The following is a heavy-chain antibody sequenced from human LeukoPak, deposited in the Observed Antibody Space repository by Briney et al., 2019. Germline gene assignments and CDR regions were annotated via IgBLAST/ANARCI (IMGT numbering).Heavy chain of an antibody. V-gene: IGHV3-48*01. J-gene: IGHJ6*02. D-gene: IGHD6-13*01. Sequence: GGSLRLSCAASGFTFSSDSMNWVRQAPGKGLEWVSYISSSSSTIYYADSVKGRFTISRDNAKNSLYLQMNSLRAEDTAVYYCARNWLGMAAAGTDYYYGMDVWGQGTTVTVSS. CDR1: GFTFSSDS. CDR3: ARNWLGMAAAGTDYYYGMDV. CDR2: ISSSSSTI.